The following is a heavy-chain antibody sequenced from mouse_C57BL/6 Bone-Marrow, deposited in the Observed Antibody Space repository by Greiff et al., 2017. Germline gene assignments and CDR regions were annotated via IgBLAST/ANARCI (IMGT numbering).Heavy chain of an antibody. V-gene: IGHV1-55*01. CDR1: GYTFTSCW. CDR2: IYPGSGST. J-gene: IGHJ2*01. CDR3: ARRSLY. D-gene: IGHD6-1*01. Sequence: QVQLQQPGAELVKPGVSVKMSCKASGYTFTSCWITWVKQRPGQGLEWIGDIYPGSGSTNYNEKFKRKATLTVDTSSRTAYMQLSSLTSEDSAVYYGARRSLYWGQGTTLTVSS.